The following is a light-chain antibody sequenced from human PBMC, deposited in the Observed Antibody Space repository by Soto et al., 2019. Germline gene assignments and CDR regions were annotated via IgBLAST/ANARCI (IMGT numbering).Light chain of an antibody. J-gene: IGLJ1*01. CDR2: HVT. CDR1: SSDVGGYNY. V-gene: IGLV2-14*01. CDR3: CSLTTSHTYV. Sequence: SELTQPASVSGSPGQSITISCTGTSSDVGGYNYVSWYQQHPGKAPKLMIYHVTYRPSGVSNRYSGSKSGNSASLTISGLQADDEADYYCCSLTTSHTYVFGSGTKV.